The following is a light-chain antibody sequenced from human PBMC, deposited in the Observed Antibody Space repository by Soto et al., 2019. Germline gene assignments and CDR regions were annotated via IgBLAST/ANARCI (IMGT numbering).Light chain of an antibody. Sequence: DIQVTQSPSSLSASIGDRVTITCRASQSISGYLNWYQQRPGQAPKPLIYASSNLQGGVPSRFSGSGSGTDFTLTITSLQPEDFATYYCQQGHSNPITFGQGTRLEIK. CDR3: QQGHSNPIT. CDR2: ASS. J-gene: IGKJ5*01. CDR1: QSISGY. V-gene: IGKV1-39*01.